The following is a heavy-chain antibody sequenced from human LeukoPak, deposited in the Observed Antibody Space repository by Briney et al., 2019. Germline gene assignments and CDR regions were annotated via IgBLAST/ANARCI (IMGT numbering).Heavy chain of an antibody. V-gene: IGHV3-53*01. Sequence: GGSLRLSCAASGFTVGSNYMSWVRQAPGKTLEWVSVIYTSGNTYYADSVKGRFTISRDNSKNTLYLQMNSLRAEDTAVYYCARVPDGYNLGTYFDPWGQGTLVTVSS. CDR2: IYTSGNT. J-gene: IGHJ5*02. CDR1: GFTVGSNY. CDR3: ARVPDGYNLGTYFDP. D-gene: IGHD5-24*01.